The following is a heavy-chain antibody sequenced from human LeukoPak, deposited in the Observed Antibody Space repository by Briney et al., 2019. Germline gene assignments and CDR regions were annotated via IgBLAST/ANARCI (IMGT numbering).Heavy chain of an antibody. CDR3: AREGYSGYDLGAFDI. CDR1: GGTFSSYA. J-gene: IGHJ3*02. Sequence: SVKVSCKASGGTFSSYAISWVRQALGQGLEWMGRIIPILGIANYAQKFQGRVTITADKSTSTAYMELSSLRSEDTAVYYCAREGYSGYDLGAFDIWGQGTMVTVSS. D-gene: IGHD5-12*01. CDR2: IIPILGIA. V-gene: IGHV1-69*04.